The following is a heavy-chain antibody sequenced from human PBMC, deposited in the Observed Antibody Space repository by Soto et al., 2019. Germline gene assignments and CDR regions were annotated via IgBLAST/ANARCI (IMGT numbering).Heavy chain of an antibody. V-gene: IGHV3-23*01. CDR3: AKSNYDILTGYLVRFDP. CDR1: GFTFSSYA. Sequence: GGSLRLSCAASGFTFSSYAMSWVRQAPGKGLEWVSAISGSGGSTYYADSVKGRFTISRDNSKNTLYLQMNSLRAEDTAVYYCAKSNYDILTGYLVRFDPWGQGTLVTVSS. CDR2: ISGSGGST. D-gene: IGHD3-9*01. J-gene: IGHJ5*02.